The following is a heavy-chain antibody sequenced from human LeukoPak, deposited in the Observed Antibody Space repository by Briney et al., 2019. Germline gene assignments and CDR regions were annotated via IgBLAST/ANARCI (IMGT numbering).Heavy chain of an antibody. CDR3: ARNQGYSYPDY. D-gene: IGHD5-18*01. CDR1: GFTFSTYA. J-gene: IGHJ4*02. CDR2: ISYDGSNK. V-gene: IGHV3-30-3*01. Sequence: GGSLRLSCAASGFTFSTYAIHWVRQAPGKGLEWVAVISYDGSNKYYADSVKGRFTISRDNSKNTLYLQMNSLRAEDTAMYFCARNQGYSYPDYWGQGTLVTVSS.